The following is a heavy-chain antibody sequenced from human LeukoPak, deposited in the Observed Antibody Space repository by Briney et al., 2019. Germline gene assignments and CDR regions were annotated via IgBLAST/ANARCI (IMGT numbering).Heavy chain of an antibody. CDR1: GFTFSSYG. J-gene: IGHJ4*02. V-gene: IGHV3-30*02. CDR2: IWYDGSNK. D-gene: IGHD2-15*01. Sequence: PGGSLRLSCAASGFTFSSYGMHWVRQAPGKGLEWGTFIWYDGSNKYYADSVKGRFTISRDNSKNTLYLQMNSLRAEDTAVYYCAKVARSGGDPSVDYWGQGTLVTVSS. CDR3: AKVARSGGDPSVDY.